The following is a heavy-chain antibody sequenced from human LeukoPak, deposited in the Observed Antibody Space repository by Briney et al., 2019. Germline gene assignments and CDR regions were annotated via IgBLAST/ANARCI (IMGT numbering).Heavy chain of an antibody. Sequence: GSLRLSCAASGFIFSRYWMSWVRQAPGKGLGWVAKIKQDGSEKYYVDSVKGRFTISRDNAKNSLYLQMNSLRAEDTAVYYCARHTSAVTGTGAYWGQGTLVTVSS. CDR1: GFIFSRYW. CDR2: IKQDGSEK. J-gene: IGHJ4*02. CDR3: ARHTSAVTGTGAY. V-gene: IGHV3-7*04. D-gene: IGHD6-19*01.